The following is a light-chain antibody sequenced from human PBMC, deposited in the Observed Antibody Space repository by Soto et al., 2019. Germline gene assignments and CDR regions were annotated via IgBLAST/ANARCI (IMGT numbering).Light chain of an antibody. V-gene: IGKV1-39*01. CDR1: QSISSY. Sequence: DIQMTQSPSSLSASVGDRVTITCRASQSISSYLNWYQQKPGKAPKLLIYGASNLQSGVPSRFGGSGSGTDFTLTISSLQPEDFATYYCQQSYSNPYTFGQGTKLEIK. CDR2: GAS. CDR3: QQSYSNPYT. J-gene: IGKJ2*01.